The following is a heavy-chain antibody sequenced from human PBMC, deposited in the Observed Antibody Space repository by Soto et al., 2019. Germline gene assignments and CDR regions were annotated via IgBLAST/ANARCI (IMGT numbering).Heavy chain of an antibody. V-gene: IGHV4-59*01. J-gene: IGHJ4*02. CDR1: GDSISSYS. D-gene: IGHD2-2*03. CDR2: IHYDGNT. Sequence: QVQLQVSGPGLVKPSETLSLTCTVSGDSISSYSWSWIRQPPGKGLELIGNIHYDGNTTYSPSLKSRVTMSVDTSKNHFSLTLLSVTTAHTAVYFCAREGNLGRWIQPLDSWGQGTLVTVPS. CDR3: AREGNLGRWIQPLDS.